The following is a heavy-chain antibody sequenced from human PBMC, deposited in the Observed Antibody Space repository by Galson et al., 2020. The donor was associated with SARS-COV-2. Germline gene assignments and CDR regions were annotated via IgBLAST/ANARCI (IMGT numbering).Heavy chain of an antibody. D-gene: IGHD3-9*01. Sequence: SETLSLTCTVSGGSISSSSYYWGWIRQPPGKGLEWIGSIYYSGSTYYNPSLKSRVTISVDTSKNQFSLKLSSVTAADTAVYYCARHYGYYDILTGYYGVDYYYGMDVWGQGTTVTVSS. CDR1: GGSISSSSYY. V-gene: IGHV4-39*01. J-gene: IGHJ6*02. CDR3: ARHYGYYDILTGYYGVDYYYGMDV. CDR2: IYYSGST.